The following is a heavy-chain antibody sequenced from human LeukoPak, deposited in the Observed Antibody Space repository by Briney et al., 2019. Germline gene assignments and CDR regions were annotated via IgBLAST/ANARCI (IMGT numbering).Heavy chain of an antibody. CDR2: ISSSGSTI. CDR3: ARESYGDSYFDY. V-gene: IGHV3-48*03. J-gene: IGHJ4*02. CDR1: GFTFSSYE. D-gene: IGHD4-17*01. Sequence: GGSLRLSCAASGFTFSSYEMNWVREAPGKGLEGGSYISSSGSTIYYADSVKGRFTISRDNAKNSLYLQMNSLRAEDTAVYYCARESYGDSYFDYWGQGTLVTVSS.